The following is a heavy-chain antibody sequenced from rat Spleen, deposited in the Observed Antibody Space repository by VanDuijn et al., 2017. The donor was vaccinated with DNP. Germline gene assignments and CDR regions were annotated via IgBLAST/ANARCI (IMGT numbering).Heavy chain of an antibody. J-gene: IGHJ2*01. D-gene: IGHD1-4*01. CDR3: AGRPPPTRGPFDY. CDR1: GFTFSDHN. Sequence: EVQLVESGGGLVQPGRSLKLSCAASGFTFSDHNMAWVRQAPKKGLEWVATISYDGSSTYYRDSVKGRFIISRNNAKSTLYLQVDSLRSDDTATYSCAGRPPPTRGPFDYWGQGVTVTVSS. V-gene: IGHV5-7*01. CDR2: ISYDGSST.